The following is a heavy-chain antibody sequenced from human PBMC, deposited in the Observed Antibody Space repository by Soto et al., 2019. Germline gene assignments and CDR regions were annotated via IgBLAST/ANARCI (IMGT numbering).Heavy chain of an antibody. CDR1: GFSLSTSGRT. Sequence: QITLKESGPTLVKPTETLTLTCSVSGFSLSTSGRTLGWIRQPPGKAPECLALGGQYSPSLQSRVTFTKDTSKNQVVLTLTDMDPADTATYYCTLRQDSSRGPIYWGQGILVTVSS. D-gene: IGHD6-13*01. CDR3: TLRQDSSRGPIY. CDR2: GG. V-gene: IGHV2-5*01. J-gene: IGHJ4*02.